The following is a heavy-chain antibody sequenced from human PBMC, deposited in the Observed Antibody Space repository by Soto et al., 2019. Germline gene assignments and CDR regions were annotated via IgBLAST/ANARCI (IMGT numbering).Heavy chain of an antibody. J-gene: IGHJ4*02. CDR2: ISAYNGNT. CDR3: ARVGGSGWYRGEADYFDY. D-gene: IGHD6-19*01. Sequence: ASVKVSCKASGYTFTSYGISWVRQAPGQGLEWMGWISAYNGNTNYAQKLQGRVTMTTDTSTSTAYMELRSLRSDDTAVYYCARVGGSGWYRGEADYFDYWGQGTLVTVSS. V-gene: IGHV1-18*01. CDR1: GYTFTSYG.